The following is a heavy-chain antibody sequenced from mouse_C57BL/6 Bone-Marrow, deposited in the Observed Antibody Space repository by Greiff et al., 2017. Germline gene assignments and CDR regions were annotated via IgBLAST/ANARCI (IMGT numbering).Heavy chain of an antibody. CDR2: ISSGSSTI. D-gene: IGHD1-1*01. J-gene: IGHJ2*01. Sequence: EVQVVESGGGLVKPGGSLKLSCAASGFTFSDYGMHWVRQAPEKGLEWVAYISSGSSTIYYADTVKGRFTIYRDNAKNTLFLQMTSLRSEDTAMYYCARPSLLLRSYYFDYWGQGTTLTVAS. CDR3: ARPSLLLRSYYFDY. V-gene: IGHV5-17*01. CDR1: GFTFSDYG.